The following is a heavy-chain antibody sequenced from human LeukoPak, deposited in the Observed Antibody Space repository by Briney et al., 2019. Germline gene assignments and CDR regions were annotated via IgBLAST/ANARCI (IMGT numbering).Heavy chain of an antibody. D-gene: IGHD5-18*01. Sequence: NPSETLSLTCAVYGGSFSGYYWSWIRQPPGKGLEWIGEINHSGSTNFNPSLKSRVTISVDTSKNQFSLKLSSETAADTAVYYCARGRYSYGRTFDYWGQGTLVTVSS. J-gene: IGHJ4*02. CDR1: GGSFSGYY. CDR2: INHSGST. CDR3: ARGRYSYGRTFDY. V-gene: IGHV4-34*01.